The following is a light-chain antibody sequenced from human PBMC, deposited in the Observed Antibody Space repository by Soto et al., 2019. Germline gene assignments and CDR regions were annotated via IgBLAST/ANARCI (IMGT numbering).Light chain of an antibody. CDR1: QIIGNY. J-gene: IGKJ5*01. CDR3: QPSFNNPQT. Sequence: DIQMTQSPSSLSASVGDRLTITCRASQIIGNYLNWFQQRPGKAPKLLIYGASNLQRGVPSRFSGSGSGTEFPLPISSPPPENFSTYFCQPSFNNPQTFGQGTRLDIK. V-gene: IGKV1-39*01. CDR2: GAS.